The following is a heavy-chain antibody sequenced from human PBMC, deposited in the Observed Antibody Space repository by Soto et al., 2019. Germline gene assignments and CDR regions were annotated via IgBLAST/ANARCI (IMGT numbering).Heavy chain of an antibody. D-gene: IGHD5-12*01. CDR2: INPNGGVK. CDR1: GDSFNDYY. J-gene: IGHJ6*03. Sequence: QVQLVQSGAEVRKPGASVTVSCRSSGDSFNDYYIHWVRQAPGQGFEWMGWINPNGGVKKYAQKCQGWVSMTRDTSIRTVYMQLSRLRSDDTAVYYCARESGGATATLDYYYFYMDVWGTGTTVNVSS. V-gene: IGHV1-2*04. CDR3: ARESGGATATLDYYYFYMDV.